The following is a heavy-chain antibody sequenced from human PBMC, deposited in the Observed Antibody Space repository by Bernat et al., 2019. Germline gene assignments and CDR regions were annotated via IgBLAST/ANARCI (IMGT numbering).Heavy chain of an antibody. D-gene: IGHD4-17*01. CDR3: ARHLQFVYYGDYRDMGAFDI. Sequence: QLQLQESGPGLVKPSETLSLTCTVSGGSISSSSYYWGWIRQPPGKGLEWIGSIYYSGSTYYNPSLKSRVTISVDTSRNQFSRKLCSVTAADTAVYYCARHLQFVYYGDYRDMGAFDIWGQGTMVTVSS. V-gene: IGHV4-39*01. CDR2: IYYSGST. J-gene: IGHJ3*02. CDR1: GGSISSSSYY.